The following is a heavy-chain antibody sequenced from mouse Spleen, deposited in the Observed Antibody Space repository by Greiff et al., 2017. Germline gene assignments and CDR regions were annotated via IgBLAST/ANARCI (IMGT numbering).Heavy chain of an antibody. Sequence: DVKLVESGGGLVKPGGSLKLSCAASGFTFSSYAMSWVRQTPEKRLEWVAAINSNGGSTYYPDTVKDRFTISRDNAKNTLYLQMSSLRSEDTALYYCARHGNSAWFAYWGQGTLVTVSA. CDR3: ARHGNSAWFAY. CDR1: GFTFSSYA. D-gene: IGHD2-1*01. CDR2: INSNGGST. J-gene: IGHJ3*01. V-gene: IGHV5-6-2*01.